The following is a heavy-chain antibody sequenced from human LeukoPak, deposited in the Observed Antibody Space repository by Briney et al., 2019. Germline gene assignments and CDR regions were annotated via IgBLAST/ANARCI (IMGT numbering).Heavy chain of an antibody. CDR1: GFTFSNYA. Sequence: GGSLRLSCAASGFTFSNYAMSWVRQAPGKGLEWVSAISGSGGSTYYADSVKGRFTISRDNSKNTLYLQMNSLRAEDTAVYYCAKDPAAAGTTMFDPWGQGTLVTVSS. CDR3: AKDPAAAGTTMFDP. V-gene: IGHV3-23*01. J-gene: IGHJ5*02. CDR2: ISGSGGST. D-gene: IGHD6-13*01.